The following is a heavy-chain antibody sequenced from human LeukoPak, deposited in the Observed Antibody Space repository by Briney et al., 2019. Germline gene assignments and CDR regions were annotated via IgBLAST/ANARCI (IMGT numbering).Heavy chain of an antibody. Sequence: GGSLRLSCAASGFTFSSYSMNWVRQAPGKGLEWVSSISSSSSYIYYADSVKGRFTISRDNAKNSLYLQMNSLRAEDTAVYYCAKDEVGSSGWCFDYWGQGTLVTVSS. D-gene: IGHD6-19*01. CDR2: ISSSSSYI. J-gene: IGHJ4*02. CDR1: GFTFSSYS. CDR3: AKDEVGSSGWCFDY. V-gene: IGHV3-21*01.